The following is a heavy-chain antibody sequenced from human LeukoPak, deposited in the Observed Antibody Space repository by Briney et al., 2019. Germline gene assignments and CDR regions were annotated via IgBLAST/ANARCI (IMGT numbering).Heavy chain of an antibody. J-gene: IGHJ4*02. CDR1: GFTFTSFW. D-gene: IGHD6-6*01. CDR2: IAQDGGEA. V-gene: IGHV3-7*01. Sequence: QTGGSLRLSCAASGFTFTSFWMAWVRQAPGQGLEWVANIAQDGGEAVYADSVRGRFTISRDNAENSLFLQMNSLRAEDTAVYFCSNGIYSTSYWGQGTPVTVSS. CDR3: SNGIYSTSY.